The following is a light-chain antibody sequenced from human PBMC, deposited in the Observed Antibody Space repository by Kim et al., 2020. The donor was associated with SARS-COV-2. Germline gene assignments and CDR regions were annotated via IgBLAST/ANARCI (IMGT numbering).Light chain of an antibody. CDR2: EVT. CDR3: SSQTNTGTWV. Sequence: GQTVTISCTGNSSDVGSYNRVSWYHQPPGTAPKLIIYEVTNRPSGVPHRFSGSKSGNTASLTISGLQAEDESDYYCSSQTNTGTWVFGGGTQLTVL. CDR1: SSDVGSYNR. V-gene: IGLV2-18*02. J-gene: IGLJ3*02.